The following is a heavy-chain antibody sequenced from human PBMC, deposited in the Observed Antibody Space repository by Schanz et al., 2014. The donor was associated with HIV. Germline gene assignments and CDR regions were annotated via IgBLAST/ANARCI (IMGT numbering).Heavy chain of an antibody. J-gene: IGHJ6*02. CDR2: ISGSGGRT. CDR1: GFTFSSYA. V-gene: IGHV3-23*04. CDR3: AKMEMAIVRWYYGMDV. Sequence: EVQLVESGGGLVQPGRSLRLSCAASGFTFSSYAMNWVRQPPGKGLEWVSGISGSGGRTYYAEFVKGRFTISRDNSKNTLYLEMNSLRAEDTAVYYCAKMEMAIVRWYYGMDVWGQGTTVTVSS. D-gene: IGHD3-16*02.